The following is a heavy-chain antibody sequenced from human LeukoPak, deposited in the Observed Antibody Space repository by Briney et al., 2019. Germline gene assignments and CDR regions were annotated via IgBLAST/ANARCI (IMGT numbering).Heavy chain of an antibody. Sequence: GGSLRLSCAASGFTFDDYAMHWVRQAPGKGLGWVSGISWNSGSIGYADSVKGRFTISRDNAKNSLYLQMNSLRAEDTALYYCAKDGRGSGGSWTYYYYGMDVWGQGTTVTVSS. CDR2: ISWNSGSI. J-gene: IGHJ6*02. CDR3: AKDGRGSGGSWTYYYYGMDV. CDR1: GFTFDDYA. V-gene: IGHV3-9*01. D-gene: IGHD2-15*01.